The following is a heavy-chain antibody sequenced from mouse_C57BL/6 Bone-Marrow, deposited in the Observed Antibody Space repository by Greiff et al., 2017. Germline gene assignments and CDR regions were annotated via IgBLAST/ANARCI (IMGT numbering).Heavy chain of an antibody. Sequence: DVMLVESGGGLVQPGGSLKLSCAASGFTFSDYGMAWVRQAPRKGPAWVAFISNLAYSIYYADTVTGRFTISRENAKNTLYLEMSSLRSEDTAMYYCARWLLRAMDYWGQGTSVTVSS. J-gene: IGHJ4*01. CDR2: ISNLAYSI. CDR3: ARWLLRAMDY. D-gene: IGHD2-3*01. CDR1: GFTFSDYG. V-gene: IGHV5-15*01.